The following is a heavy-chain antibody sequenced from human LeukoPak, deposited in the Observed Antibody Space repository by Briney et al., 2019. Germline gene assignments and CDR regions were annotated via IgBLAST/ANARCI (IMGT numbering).Heavy chain of an antibody. V-gene: IGHV3-15*01. Sequence: GGSLRLSCAASGFTFSHAWMTWVRQAPGKGLEWVGRIKSKTDGGTTDCAAPVKGRFTISRDDSKNTLYLQMNSLKIEDTAVYYCTTEDIVVVVGAYDPWGQGTLVTVSS. CDR3: TTEDIVVVVGAYDP. D-gene: IGHD2-15*01. CDR1: GFTFSHAW. CDR2: IKSKTDGGTT. J-gene: IGHJ5*02.